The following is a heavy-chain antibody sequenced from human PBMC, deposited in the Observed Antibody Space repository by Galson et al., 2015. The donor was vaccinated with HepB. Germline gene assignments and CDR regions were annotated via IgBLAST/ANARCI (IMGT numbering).Heavy chain of an antibody. CDR1: GGSISSSSYY. J-gene: IGHJ4*02. CDR3: ARTDRDSSGYYYMDY. V-gene: IGHV4-39*01. Sequence: SETLSLTCTVSGGSISSSSYYWGWIRQSPGKDLEWIGSIYYSGSTYYNPSLKSRVTISVDTSKNEFSLKLSSVTAADTAVYYCARTDRDSSGYYYMDYWGQGTLVTVSS. D-gene: IGHD3-22*01. CDR2: IYYSGST.